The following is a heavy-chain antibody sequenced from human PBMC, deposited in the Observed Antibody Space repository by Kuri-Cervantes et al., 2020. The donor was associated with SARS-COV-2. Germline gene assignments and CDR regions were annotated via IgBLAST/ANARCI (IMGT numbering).Heavy chain of an antibody. CDR3: ARENPYCSGGSCYSGAFDI. CDR1: GFTFSSYG. Sequence: GESLKISCAASGFTFSSYGMHWVRQAPGKGREWVAVIWYDGSNKYYADSVKGRFTISRDNSKNTLYLQMNSLRAEDTAVYYCARENPYCSGGSCYSGAFDIWGQGTMVTVSS. J-gene: IGHJ3*02. D-gene: IGHD2-15*01. CDR2: IWYDGSNK. V-gene: IGHV3-33*01.